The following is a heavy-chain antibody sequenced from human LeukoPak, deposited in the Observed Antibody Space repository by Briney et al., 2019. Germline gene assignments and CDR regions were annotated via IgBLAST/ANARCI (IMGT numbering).Heavy chain of an antibody. V-gene: IGHV4-61*02. CDR2: IYISGST. D-gene: IGHD2-15*01. Sequence: SETLSLTCTVSGGSISSGDYYWSWIRQPAGKGLEWIGRIYISGSTNYNSSLQSRVTMSVDTSKNQFSLKLSSVTAADTAVYYCARALNPLPGTNYFDYWGQGTLVTVSS. CDR1: GGSISSGDYY. J-gene: IGHJ4*02. CDR3: ARALNPLPGTNYFDY.